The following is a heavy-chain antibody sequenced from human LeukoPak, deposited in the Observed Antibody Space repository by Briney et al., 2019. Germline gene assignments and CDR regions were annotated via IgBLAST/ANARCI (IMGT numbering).Heavy chain of an antibody. CDR2: ISGSGGST. V-gene: IGHV3-23*01. CDR3: AKDRFLYGSGSCNYGMDV. J-gene: IGHJ6*02. Sequence: GGSLRLSCAASGITFSSYVMSWVRQAPGKGLEWVSTISGSGGSTYYADSVKGRFTISRDNSKNTLYLQMNSLRAEDTAVYYCAKDRFLYGSGSCNYGMDVWGQGTTVTVSS. D-gene: IGHD3-10*01. CDR1: GITFSSYV.